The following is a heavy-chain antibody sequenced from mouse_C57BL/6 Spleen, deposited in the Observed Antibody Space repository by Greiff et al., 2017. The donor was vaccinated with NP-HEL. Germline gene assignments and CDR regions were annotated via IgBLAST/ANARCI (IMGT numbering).Heavy chain of an antibody. D-gene: IGHD2-2*01. Sequence: QVQLQQSGAELAKPGASVKLSCKASGYTFTEYTIHWVKQRSGQGLEWIGWFYPGSGSIKYNEKFKDKATLTSDKSSSTVYMELSRLTSEDSAVYFCARHEEYGVTTRAWFAYWGQGTLVTVSA. V-gene: IGHV1-62-2*01. J-gene: IGHJ3*01. CDR3: ARHEEYGVTTRAWFAY. CDR2: FYPGSGSI. CDR1: GYTFTEYT.